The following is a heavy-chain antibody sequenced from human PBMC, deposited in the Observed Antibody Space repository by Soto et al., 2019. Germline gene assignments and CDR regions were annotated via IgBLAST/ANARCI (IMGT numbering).Heavy chain of an antibody. CDR3: ARAINYDFRSGFDY. J-gene: IGHJ4*02. Sequence: GGSLRLSCAASGFTVSSNYMSWVRQAPGKGLERVSVIYSGGSTYYADSVKGRFTISRDNSKNTLYLQMNSLRAEDTAVYYCARAINYDFRSGFDYWGQGTLVTVSS. D-gene: IGHD3-3*01. CDR1: GFTVSSNY. CDR2: IYSGGST. V-gene: IGHV3-66*01.